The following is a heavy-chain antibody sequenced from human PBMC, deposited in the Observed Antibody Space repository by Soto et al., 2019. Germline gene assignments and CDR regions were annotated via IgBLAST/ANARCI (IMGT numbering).Heavy chain of an antibody. CDR2: IYPGDSDT. CDR3: ARRSLSLAYFDS. Sequence: QKQGKGLEWMGIIYPGDSDTRYSPSFQGQVTISADKSISTAYLQWSSLRASDTAIYYCARRSLSLAYFDSWGQGTLVTVSS. J-gene: IGHJ4*02. D-gene: IGHD3-10*01. V-gene: IGHV5-51*01.